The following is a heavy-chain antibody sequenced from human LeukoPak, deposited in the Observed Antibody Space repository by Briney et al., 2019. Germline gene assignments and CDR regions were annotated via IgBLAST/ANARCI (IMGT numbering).Heavy chain of an antibody. CDR1: GYTFTSYD. Sequence: GASVKVSCKASGYTFTSYDINWVRQATGQGREWMGWMNPNSGNTGYVQKFQGRVTMTRNNSISTAYMELSSLRSEDTAVYYCARSLGQQLGTTRYYYYYMDVWGKGTTVTVSS. V-gene: IGHV1-8*01. CDR3: ARSLGQQLGTTRYYYYYMDV. D-gene: IGHD6-13*01. CDR2: MNPNSGNT. J-gene: IGHJ6*03.